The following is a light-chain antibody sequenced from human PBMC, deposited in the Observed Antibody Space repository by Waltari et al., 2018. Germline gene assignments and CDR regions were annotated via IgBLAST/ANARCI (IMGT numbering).Light chain of an antibody. Sequence: QSALTQEASVSGTVGQKVTLSCTGNSNNVGSYAVGWYQQISHGAPKTVMFGKCLRSGIPDRFGGSKSGTTASLTISGLQPKDEADYYCSAWDYSLSAVVVGGGTKLTV. CDR3: SAWDYSLSAVV. J-gene: IGLJ2*01. V-gene: IGLV1-44*01. CDR1: SNNVGSYA. CDR2: GKC.